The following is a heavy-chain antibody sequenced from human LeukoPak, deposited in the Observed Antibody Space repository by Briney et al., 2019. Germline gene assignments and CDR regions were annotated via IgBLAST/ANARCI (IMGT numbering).Heavy chain of an antibody. V-gene: IGHV4-31*03. CDR2: IYYSGST. CDR1: GGSISSGGYY. Sequence: PSEPLSLTCTVSGGSISSGGYYWSWIRQHPGKGLEWIGYIYYSGSTYYNPSLKSRVTISVDTSKNQFSLKLSSVTAADTAVYYCARVNGRGNGHTLDYWGQGTLVTVSS. D-gene: IGHD5-24*01. J-gene: IGHJ4*02. CDR3: ARVNGRGNGHTLDY.